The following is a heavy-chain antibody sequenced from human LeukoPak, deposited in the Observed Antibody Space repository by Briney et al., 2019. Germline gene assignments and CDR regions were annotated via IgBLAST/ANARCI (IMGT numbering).Heavy chain of an antibody. Sequence: SETLSPTCAVYGGSFSGYYWSWIRQPPGKGLEWIGYIYYSGSTNYNPSLKSRVTISVDTSKNQFSLKLSSVTAADTAVYYCARRDYGHDYWGQGTLVTVSS. D-gene: IGHD4/OR15-4a*01. V-gene: IGHV4-59*08. J-gene: IGHJ4*02. CDR3: ARRDYGHDY. CDR2: IYYSGST. CDR1: GGSFSGYY.